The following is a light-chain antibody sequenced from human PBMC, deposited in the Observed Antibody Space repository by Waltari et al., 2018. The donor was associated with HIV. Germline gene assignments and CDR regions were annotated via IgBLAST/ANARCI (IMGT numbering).Light chain of an antibody. Sequence: EIVLTQSPGTLSLSPGERATLSCRASQTVISHYLAWYQLKPGQAPRLLMYGASTRASGIPDRFSGSGSATDFTLTISRLEPEDFAVYYCQQYGSSPQTFGQGTKVEIK. J-gene: IGKJ1*01. CDR2: GAS. CDR1: QTVISHY. V-gene: IGKV3-20*01. CDR3: QQYGSSPQT.